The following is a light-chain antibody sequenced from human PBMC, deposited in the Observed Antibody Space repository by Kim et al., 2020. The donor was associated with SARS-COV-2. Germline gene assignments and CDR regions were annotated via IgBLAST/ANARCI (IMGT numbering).Light chain of an antibody. CDR1: QSVSSSY. CDR2: GAS. Sequence: LSPGERATLSCRASQSVSSSYLAWYQQKPGQAPRLLIYGASSRATGIPDRFSGSGSGTDFTLTISRLEPEDFAVYYCQQYGSSPSFGGGTKVDIK. CDR3: QQYGSSPS. V-gene: IGKV3-20*01. J-gene: IGKJ4*01.